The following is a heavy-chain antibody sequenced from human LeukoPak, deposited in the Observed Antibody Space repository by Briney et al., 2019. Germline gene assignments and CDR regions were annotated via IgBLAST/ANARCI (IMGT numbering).Heavy chain of an antibody. J-gene: IGHJ4*02. CDR3: ARQYSGTYYRSFDY. D-gene: IGHD3-10*01. CDR1: GYSFTNYW. Sequence: VESLKISCKGSGYSFTNYWIGWVRQMPGKGLEWMGVIYPGDSDTRYSPSFQGQVTISADKSISSAYLQWSSLKASDTATYYCARQYSGTYYRSFDYWGQGTLVTVSS. V-gene: IGHV5-51*01. CDR2: IYPGDSDT.